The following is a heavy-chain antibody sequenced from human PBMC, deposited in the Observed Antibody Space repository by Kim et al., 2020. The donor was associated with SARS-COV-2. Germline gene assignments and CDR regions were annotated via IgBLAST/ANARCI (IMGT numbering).Heavy chain of an antibody. Sequence: SETLSLTCAFDGGSFSGYYWSWIRQPPGKVLEWIGEINHSGSTNYNPSLKSRVTISVDTSKNQFSLKLSSVTAADTAVYYCARSAAMVRGAKDFDYWGQGTLVTVSS. CDR3: ARSAAMVRGAKDFDY. CDR1: GGSFSGYY. CDR2: INHSGST. D-gene: IGHD3-10*01. J-gene: IGHJ4*02. V-gene: IGHV4-34*01.